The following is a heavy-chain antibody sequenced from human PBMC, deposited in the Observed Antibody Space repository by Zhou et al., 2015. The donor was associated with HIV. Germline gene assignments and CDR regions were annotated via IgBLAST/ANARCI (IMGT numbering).Heavy chain of an antibody. Sequence: QVQLVQSGAEVKKPGASVKVSCKASGYTFTSYGISWVRQAPGQGLEWMGWISAYNGNTNYAQKLQGRVTMTRDTSTSTVYMELSSLRSEDTAVYYCASNYYDSTRGGYWGQGTLVTVSS. J-gene: IGHJ4*02. D-gene: IGHD3-22*01. CDR2: ISAYNGNT. V-gene: IGHV1-18*01. CDR1: GYTFTSYG. CDR3: ASNYYDSTRGGY.